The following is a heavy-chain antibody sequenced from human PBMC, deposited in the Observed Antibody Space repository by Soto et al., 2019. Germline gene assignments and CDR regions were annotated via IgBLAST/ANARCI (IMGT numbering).Heavy chain of an antibody. CDR1: GFTFSNAW. CDR3: TIDIIVGDLDEFDM. J-gene: IGHJ3*02. V-gene: IGHV3-15*01. Sequence: RESLRLSCSASGFTFSNAWMSWVRQAPGKGLEWVGRIKSKTDGGTTDYAAPVKGRFTISRDDSKNTLYLQMNSLKTEDTAVYYWTIDIIVGDLDEFDMWGQGTIVTF. CDR2: IKSKTDGGTT. D-gene: IGHD3-22*01.